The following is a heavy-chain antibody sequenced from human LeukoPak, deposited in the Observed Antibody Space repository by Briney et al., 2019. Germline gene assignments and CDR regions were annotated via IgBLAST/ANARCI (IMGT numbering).Heavy chain of an antibody. Sequence: GGSLRLSCAASGFTFSSYEMKWVRQAAGKGREGVSYISSSGSTIYYADSVKGRFTISRDNAKNSRYLQMNSLRAEDTAVYYCARKPTSSWYRFDYWGQGTLVTVSS. CDR3: ARKPTSSWYRFDY. V-gene: IGHV3-48*03. D-gene: IGHD6-13*01. CDR2: ISSSGSTI. J-gene: IGHJ4*02. CDR1: GFTFSSYE.